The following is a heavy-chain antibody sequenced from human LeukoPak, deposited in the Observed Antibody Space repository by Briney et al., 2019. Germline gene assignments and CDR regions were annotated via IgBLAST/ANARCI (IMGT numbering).Heavy chain of an antibody. CDR2: IQYDGTNK. CDR3: ARDRTAYSYGTLFDY. J-gene: IGHJ4*02. D-gene: IGHD5-12*01. CDR1: TFTFSIYG. Sequence: GGSLRLSCASTFTFSIYGMHWVRQAPGKGLEWVAFIQYDGTNKYYADSVKGRFTISRDNSRNTLHLQMNSLRAEDTAVYYCARDRTAYSYGTLFDYWGQGTLVTVSS. V-gene: IGHV3-30*02.